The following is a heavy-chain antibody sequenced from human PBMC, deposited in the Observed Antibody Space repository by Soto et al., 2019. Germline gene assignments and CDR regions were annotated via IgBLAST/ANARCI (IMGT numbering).Heavy chain of an antibody. CDR2: INSDGTTT. V-gene: IGHV3-74*01. CDR1: GFTFTSYW. J-gene: IGHJ6*02. CDR3: ARGIKNYHGVDV. Sequence: GGSLRLSCAASGFTFTSYWMHWVRQAPGKGLVWVSRINSDGTTTNYAESVTGRFTISRDNAKNTVYLQMNSLRAEDTAVYYCARGIKNYHGVDVWGQGTTVTVSS.